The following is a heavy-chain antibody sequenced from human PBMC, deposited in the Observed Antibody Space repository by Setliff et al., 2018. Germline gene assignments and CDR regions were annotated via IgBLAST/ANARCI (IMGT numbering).Heavy chain of an antibody. CDR3: ARQSVRGLADNNWFDP. V-gene: IGHV4-34*01. D-gene: IGHD3-10*01. J-gene: IGHJ5*02. CDR2: IYRTGST. Sequence: PSETLSLTCAVYGGSFSDSYWSWIRQPPGKGLEWIGSIYRTGSTHYNPSLKSXXXXSVXXXXXXXXXXXXXXXXADTAVYYCARQSVRGLADNNWFDPWGQGTLVTVSS. CDR1: GGSFSDSY.